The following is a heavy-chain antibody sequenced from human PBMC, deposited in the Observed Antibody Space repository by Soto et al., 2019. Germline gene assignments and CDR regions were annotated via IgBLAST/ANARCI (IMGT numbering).Heavy chain of an antibody. D-gene: IGHD4-17*01. CDR2: IRSKANSYAT. CDR1: GFTFSGSA. CDR3: TRTASPTWFAP. Sequence: LRLSCAASGFTFSGSAMHWVRQASGKGLEWVGRIRSKANSYATAYAASVKGRFTISRDDSKNTAYLQMNSLKTEDTAVYYCTRTASPTWFAPGGRGTRAPVPS. J-gene: IGHJ5*02. V-gene: IGHV3-73*01.